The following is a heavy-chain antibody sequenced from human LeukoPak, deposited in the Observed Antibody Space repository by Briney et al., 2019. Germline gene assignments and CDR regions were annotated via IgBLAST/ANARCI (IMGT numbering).Heavy chain of an antibody. CDR3: AKDSHPGYSSSWYSLDY. J-gene: IGHJ4*02. CDR2: ISGDGGST. Sequence: GGSLRLSCAASGFTFDDYAMHWVRQAPGKGLEWVSLISGDGGSTYYADSVEGRFTISRDNSKNSLYLQMNSLRTEDTALYYCAKDSHPGYSSSWYSLDYWGQGTLVTVSS. CDR1: GFTFDDYA. V-gene: IGHV3-43*02. D-gene: IGHD6-13*01.